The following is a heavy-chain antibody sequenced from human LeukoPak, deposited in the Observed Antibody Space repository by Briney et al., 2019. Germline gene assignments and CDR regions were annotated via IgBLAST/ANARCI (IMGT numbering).Heavy chain of an antibody. CDR2: ISNSGRST. D-gene: IGHD1-26*01. J-gene: IGHJ4*02. Sequence: GGSLRLSCAPSGFTFSSDAMSWVRQAPGKGLGWVSAISNSGRSTYHADSVKGRFTISRDNSKNTLYLQMNSVRAEDTAVYYCAKGIQWELPLEYWGQGTLVTVSS. CDR3: AKGIQWELPLEY. V-gene: IGHV3-23*01. CDR1: GFTFSSDA.